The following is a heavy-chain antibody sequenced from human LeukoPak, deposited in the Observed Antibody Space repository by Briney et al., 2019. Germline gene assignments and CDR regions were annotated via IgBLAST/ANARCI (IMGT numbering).Heavy chain of an antibody. V-gene: IGHV4-61*01. CDR3: ARDRGIAVAGQPPYYYYGMDV. Sequence: SETLSLTCTVSGGSVSSGSYYWSWIRQPPGKGLEWIGYIYYSGSTNYNPSLKSRVTISVDTSKNQFSLKLSSVTAADTAVYYCARDRGIAVAGQPPYYYYGMDVWGQGTTVTVSS. J-gene: IGHJ6*02. D-gene: IGHD6-19*01. CDR1: GGSVSSGSYY. CDR2: IYYSGST.